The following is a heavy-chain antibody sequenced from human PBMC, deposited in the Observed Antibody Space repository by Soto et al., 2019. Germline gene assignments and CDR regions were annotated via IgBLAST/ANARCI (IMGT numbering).Heavy chain of an antibody. CDR1: GGSISSGDYY. CDR2: IDYDGHS. Sequence: PSETLSLTCTVSGGSISSGDYYWICVRQPPGKGLEWSGYIDYDGHSEHNPSLKSRVTMSIDTSKNQFSLNLSSVTAADTAVYYCARDRRWLPRGPNNWLDLWGQGTQVTVSS. J-gene: IGHJ5*02. CDR3: ARDRRWLPRGPNNWLDL. D-gene: IGHD5-12*01. V-gene: IGHV4-30-4*01.